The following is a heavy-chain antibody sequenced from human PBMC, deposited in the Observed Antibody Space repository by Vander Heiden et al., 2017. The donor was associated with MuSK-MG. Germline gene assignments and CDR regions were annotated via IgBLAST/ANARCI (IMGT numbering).Heavy chain of an antibody. CDR3: ARRYGGSGYSYDY. CDR1: GASIFSRDNS. Sequence: QLQLLQSGPGLVKPSETLALTCTVSGASIFSRDNSWGWVRQPPGKGLEWIGSLHQTGGTDYSPSLKSRVTISADTSKNHFSLTLRSVTAADTAVYYCARRYGGSGYSYDYWGQGTLVTVSS. J-gene: IGHJ4*02. D-gene: IGHD3-22*01. V-gene: IGHV4-39*02. CDR2: LHQTGGT.